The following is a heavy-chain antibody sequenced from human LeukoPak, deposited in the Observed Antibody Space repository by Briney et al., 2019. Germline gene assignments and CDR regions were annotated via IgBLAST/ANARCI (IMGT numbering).Heavy chain of an antibody. D-gene: IGHD6-13*01. J-gene: IGHJ4*02. CDR2: IYSGGLT. V-gene: IGHV3-53*01. CDR3: AKDEAAAGGGLDY. CDR1: GFAVNTKF. Sequence: GGSLRLSCAASGFAVNTKFMNWVRQAPGKGLEWVSVIYSGGLTYYADSVKGRFSIFRDNSKNTVYLQMNSLRAEDTDGYSCAKDEAAAGGGLDYWGQGTLVIVSS.